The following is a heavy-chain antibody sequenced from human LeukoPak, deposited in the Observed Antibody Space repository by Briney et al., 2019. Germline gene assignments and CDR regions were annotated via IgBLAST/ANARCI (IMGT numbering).Heavy chain of an antibody. D-gene: IGHD6-13*01. CDR2: INHSGNT. Sequence: SETLSLTCAVYGGSFSGYYWSWIRQPPGKGLEWIGEINHSGNTNYNPSLKSRVTISVDTSKNQFSLKLSSVTAADTAVYYCARHRGAIAALYDWGQGTLVTVSS. CDR3: ARHRGAIAALYD. CDR1: GGSFSGYY. V-gene: IGHV4-34*01. J-gene: IGHJ4*02.